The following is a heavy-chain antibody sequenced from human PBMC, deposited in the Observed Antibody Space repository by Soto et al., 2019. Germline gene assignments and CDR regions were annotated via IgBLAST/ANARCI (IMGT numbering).Heavy chain of an antibody. V-gene: IGHV1-46*01. D-gene: IGHD6-13*01. J-gene: IGHJ4*02. Sequence: VQLVQSGPEVKKPGASVKVSCKASGYTFTSYYMHWVRQAPEQGLQWMGIISPSGDATTYAQNFQGRVSMTRDTSTSKLYMELSNLRSDDTAMYYCVRADFQQHFDLWGQGTLVSVSA. CDR2: ISPSGDAT. CDR3: VRADFQQHFDL. CDR1: GYTFTSYY.